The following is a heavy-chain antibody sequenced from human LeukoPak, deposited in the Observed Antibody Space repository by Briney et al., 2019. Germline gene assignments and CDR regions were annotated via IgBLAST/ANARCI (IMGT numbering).Heavy chain of an antibody. CDR2: ISSSSSYI. V-gene: IGHV3-21*01. D-gene: IGHD3-9*01. CDR3: ARDVRESYYDILTGLRDAFDI. CDR1: GFIVSSNS. Sequence: TGGSLRLSCAASGFIVSSNSMSWVRQAPGKGLEWVSSISSSSSYIYYADSVKGRFTISRDNAKNSLYLQMNSLRAEDTAVYYCARDVRESYYDILTGLRDAFDIWGQGTMVTVSS. J-gene: IGHJ3*02.